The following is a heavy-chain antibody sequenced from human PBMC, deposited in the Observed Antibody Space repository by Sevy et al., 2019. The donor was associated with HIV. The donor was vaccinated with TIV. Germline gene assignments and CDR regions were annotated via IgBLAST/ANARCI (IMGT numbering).Heavy chain of an antibody. Sequence: GGSLRLSCAASGLIFSDFYMSWVRQAPGKGLEWISHISSRGTTIYYADSVKGRFTISRDNAKNSLYLQMNSLTAEDTAVYYCARDTYYDSSTGYMGVFQHWGQGTLVTVSS. D-gene: IGHD3-22*01. J-gene: IGHJ1*01. CDR3: ARDTYYDSSTGYMGVFQH. CDR2: ISSRGTTI. CDR1: GLIFSDFY. V-gene: IGHV3-11*01.